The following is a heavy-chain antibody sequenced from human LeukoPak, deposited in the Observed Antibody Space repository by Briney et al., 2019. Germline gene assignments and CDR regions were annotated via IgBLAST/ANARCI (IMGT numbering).Heavy chain of an antibody. CDR1: GGSFSGYY. D-gene: IGHD3-10*01. Sequence: SETLSLTCAVYGGSFSGYYWSWIRQPPGKGLEWIGEINHSGSTNYNPSLKSRVTISVDTSKNQFSLKLSSVTAADTAVYYCARGRSFYGSGGYWVRGYYGMDVWGQGTTVTVSS. V-gene: IGHV4-34*01. CDR2: INHSGST. J-gene: IGHJ6*02. CDR3: ARGRSFYGSGGYWVRGYYGMDV.